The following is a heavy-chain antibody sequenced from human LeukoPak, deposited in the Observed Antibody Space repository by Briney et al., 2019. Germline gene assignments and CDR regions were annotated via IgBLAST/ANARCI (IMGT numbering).Heavy chain of an antibody. CDR1: GYTFTGYY. CDR3: ARDSHYYDSSGYYAY. CDR2: INPNSGGT. J-gene: IGHJ4*02. Sequence: ASVKVSCKASGYTFTGYYMHWVRQASGQGLEWMGWINPNSGGTNYAQKFQGRVTMTRDTSISTAYMELSRLRSDDTAVYYCARDSHYYDSSGYYAYWGQGTLVTVSS. D-gene: IGHD3-22*01. V-gene: IGHV1-2*02.